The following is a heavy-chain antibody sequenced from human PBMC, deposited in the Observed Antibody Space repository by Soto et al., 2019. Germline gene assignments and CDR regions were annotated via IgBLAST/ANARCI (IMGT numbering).Heavy chain of an antibody. D-gene: IGHD3-3*01. V-gene: IGHV1-46*01. CDR1: GYTFTSYY. Sequence: ASVKVSCKASGYTFTSYYMHWVRQAPGQGLEWMGIINPSGGSTSYAQKFQGRVTMTRDTSTSTVYMELSSLRSEDTAVYYCARESFASTYYDFWSGPPPPPMSYFGYWGQGTLVTVSS. J-gene: IGHJ4*02. CDR2: INPSGGST. CDR3: ARESFASTYYDFWSGPPPPPMSYFGY.